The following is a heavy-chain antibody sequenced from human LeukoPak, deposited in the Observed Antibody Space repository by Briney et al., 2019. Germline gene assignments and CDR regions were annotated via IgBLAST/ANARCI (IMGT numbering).Heavy chain of an antibody. J-gene: IGHJ4*02. CDR2: ISSSSSVM. CDR3: ASGRGQVGATDF. Sequence: GGSLRLSCAASEFTFSTYSMNWVRQAPGKGLEWISYISSSSSVMYYADSVRGRFTISRDNAKNSLYLQMNSLRDEDTAVYYCASGRGQVGATDFWGQGTLVTVSS. CDR1: EFTFSTYS. D-gene: IGHD1-26*01. V-gene: IGHV3-48*02.